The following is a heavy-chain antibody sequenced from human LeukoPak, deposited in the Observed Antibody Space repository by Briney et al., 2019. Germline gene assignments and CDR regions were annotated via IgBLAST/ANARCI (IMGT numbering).Heavy chain of an antibody. Sequence: GASVKVSCKASGYTFTSYDINWVRQATGQGLEWMGWMNPNSGNTGYAQKFQGRVTMTTDTSTSTAYMELRSLRSDDTAVYYCARVRTVTTYYYYYMDVWGKGTTVTVSS. CDR3: ARVRTVTTYYYYYMDV. J-gene: IGHJ6*03. CDR2: MNPNSGNT. D-gene: IGHD4-11*01. CDR1: GYTFTSYD. V-gene: IGHV1-8*02.